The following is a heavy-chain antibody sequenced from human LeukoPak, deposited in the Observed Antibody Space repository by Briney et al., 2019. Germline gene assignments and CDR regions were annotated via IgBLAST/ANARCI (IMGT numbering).Heavy chain of an antibody. CDR3: AKRLSHLFVTTTGIRGPFGF. V-gene: IGHV3-23*01. J-gene: IGHJ3*01. CDR2: LSASGDST. CDR1: GFNFNAYA. Sequence: PGGSLRLSCAASGFNFNAYAMSWVRQAPGKGLKWVSTLSASGDSTYYTDSVKGRFTISRDNSENTLYLQMSSLRAEDTAVYYCAKRLSHLFVTTTGIRGPFGFWGLGTGVIVSS. D-gene: IGHD3-10*01.